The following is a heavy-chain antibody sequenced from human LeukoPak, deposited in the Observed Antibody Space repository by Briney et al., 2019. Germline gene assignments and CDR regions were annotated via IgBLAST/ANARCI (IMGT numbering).Heavy chain of an antibody. CDR2: IIPILGIA. CDR1: GGTFSSYA. CDR3: AITYYYDSSGYYYRY. D-gene: IGHD3-22*01. Sequence: SVKVSCKASGGTFSSYAISWVRQAPGQGLEWTGRIIPILGIANYAQKFQGRVTITADKSTSTAYMELSSLRSEDTAVYYCAITYYYDSSGYYYRYWGQGTLVTVSS. V-gene: IGHV1-69*04. J-gene: IGHJ4*02.